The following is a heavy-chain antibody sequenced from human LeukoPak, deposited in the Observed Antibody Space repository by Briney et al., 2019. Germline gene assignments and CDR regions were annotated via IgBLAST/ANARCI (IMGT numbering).Heavy chain of an antibody. CDR1: GFTFSSYA. CDR2: ISGSGGST. Sequence: GGSLRPSCAASGFTFSSYAMSWVRQAPGKGLEWVSAISGSGGSTYYADSVKGRFTISRDNSKNTLYLQMNSLRAEDTAVYYCAKRGLYYGSGSYTSWGQGTLVTVSS. J-gene: IGHJ4*02. V-gene: IGHV3-23*01. D-gene: IGHD3-10*01. CDR3: AKRGLYYGSGSYTS.